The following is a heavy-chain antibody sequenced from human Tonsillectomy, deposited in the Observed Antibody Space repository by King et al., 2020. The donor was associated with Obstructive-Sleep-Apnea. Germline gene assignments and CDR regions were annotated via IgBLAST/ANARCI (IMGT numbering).Heavy chain of an antibody. J-gene: IGHJ4*02. CDR1: CGSISSYY. V-gene: IGHV4-59*08. D-gene: IGHD1-26*01. CDR2: IYYSGST. Sequence: VQLQESGPGLVKPSETLALTCTVSCGSISSYYWSWIRQPPGKGLEWIGYIYYSGSTNYNTYLQSRVTISVDTSKNLFSLRLSSVTAADTAVYYCARLSASRGLVGPTPDPHFDYWGQGTLVTVSA. CDR3: ARLSASRGLVGPTPDPHFDY.